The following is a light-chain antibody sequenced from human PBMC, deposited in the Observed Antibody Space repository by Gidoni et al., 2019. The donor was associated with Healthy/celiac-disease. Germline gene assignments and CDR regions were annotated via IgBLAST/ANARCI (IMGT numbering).Light chain of an antibody. J-gene: IGKJ1*01. V-gene: IGKV3-15*01. Sequence: IVLTQPPATLSVSPGERATLSCRASQSVSSNLAWYQQKPGQAPRLLIYGASTRATGIPARFSGSGSGTDFTLTISSLQSEDFAVYYCQQYNNWPPAFGQGTKVEIK. CDR2: GAS. CDR1: QSVSSN. CDR3: QQYNNWPPA.